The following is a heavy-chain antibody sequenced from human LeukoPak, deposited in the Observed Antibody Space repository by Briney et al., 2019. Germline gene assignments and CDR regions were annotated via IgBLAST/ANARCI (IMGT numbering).Heavy chain of an antibody. D-gene: IGHD5-12*01. Sequence: GGSLRLSCAASRFTFNSYSMSWVRQAPGKGLEWVSVIGGSNGITFYVGSVKGRFTISRDNSKDTLYLQMNSLRAEDTAVYYCARNENSGWGYFDYWGQGTLVTVSS. CDR2: IGGSNGIT. CDR3: ARNENSGWGYFDY. V-gene: IGHV3-23*01. CDR1: RFTFNSYS. J-gene: IGHJ4*02.